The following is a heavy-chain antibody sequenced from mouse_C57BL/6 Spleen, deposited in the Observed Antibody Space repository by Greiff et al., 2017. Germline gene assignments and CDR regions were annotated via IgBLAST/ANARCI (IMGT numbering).Heavy chain of an antibody. J-gene: IGHJ4*01. CDR3: ASPVITTVVAKDYYAMDY. D-gene: IGHD1-1*01. V-gene: IGHV2-3*01. Sequence: VKVVESGPGLVAPSQSLSITCTVSGFSLTSYGVSWVRQPPGKGLEWLGVIWGDGSTNYHSALISRLSISKDNSKSQVFLKLNSLQTDDTATYYCASPVITTVVAKDYYAMDYWGQGTSVTVSS. CDR2: IWGDGST. CDR1: GFSLTSYG.